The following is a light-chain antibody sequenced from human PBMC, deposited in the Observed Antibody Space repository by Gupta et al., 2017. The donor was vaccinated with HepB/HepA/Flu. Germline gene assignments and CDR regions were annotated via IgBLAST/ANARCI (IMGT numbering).Light chain of an antibody. Sequence: SALTHPASVPVSPGQSITISCTGTSSDVGSYNLVSWYQQHPGRAPKLRICEVSKRPSGVSNRFSGSKSGNTASLTISGLQADDEADYYCCSYAGSVVFGGGTKLTVL. CDR3: CSYAGSVV. CDR1: SSDVGSYNL. J-gene: IGLJ2*01. CDR2: EVS. V-gene: IGLV2-23*02.